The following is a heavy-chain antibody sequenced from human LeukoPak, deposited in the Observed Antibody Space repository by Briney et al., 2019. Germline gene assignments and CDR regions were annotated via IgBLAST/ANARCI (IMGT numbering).Heavy chain of an antibody. CDR3: ARHGYSSSWPPTTYAFDI. CDR1: GGSISSYY. V-gene: IGHV4-59*08. CDR2: IYYSGST. D-gene: IGHD6-13*01. J-gene: IGHJ3*02. Sequence: SETLSLTCTVSGGSISSYYWSWIRQPPGKGLEWIWYIYYSGSTNYNPSLKSRVTISVDTSKNQFSLKLSSVTAADTAVYYCARHGYSSSWPPTTYAFDIWGQGTMVTVSS.